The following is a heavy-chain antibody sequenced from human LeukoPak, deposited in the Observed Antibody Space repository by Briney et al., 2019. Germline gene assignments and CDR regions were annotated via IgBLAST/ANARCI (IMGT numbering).Heavy chain of an antibody. CDR1: GGSISSYY. J-gene: IGHJ5*02. CDR3: ARGAISWFDP. V-gene: IGHV4-59*01. CDR2: IYYSGST. Sequence: SETLSLTCTVSGGSISSYYWNWIRQPPGKGLEWTGYIYYSGSTNYNPSLKSRVTISVDTSKNQFSLKLSSVTAADTAVYYCARGAISWFDPWGQGTLVTVSS.